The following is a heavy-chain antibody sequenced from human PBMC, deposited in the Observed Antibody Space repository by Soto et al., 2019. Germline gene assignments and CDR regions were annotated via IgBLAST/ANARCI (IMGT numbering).Heavy chain of an antibody. J-gene: IGHJ4*02. V-gene: IGHV4-59*08. CDR3: ARHGNIVATIPAAFDY. Sequence: TSETLSLTCTVSGGSISSYYWSWIRQPPGKGLEWIGYIYYSGSTNYNPSLKSRVTISVDTSKNQFSLKLSSVTAADTAVYYCARHGNIVATIPAAFDYWGQGTLVTVSS. CDR1: GGSISSYY. CDR2: IYYSGST. D-gene: IGHD5-12*01.